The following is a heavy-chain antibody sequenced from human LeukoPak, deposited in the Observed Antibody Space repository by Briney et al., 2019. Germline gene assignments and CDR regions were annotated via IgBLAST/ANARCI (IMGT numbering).Heavy chain of an antibody. J-gene: IGHJ4*02. CDR3: AKVPKYCGGDCYSYIDY. V-gene: IGHV3-23*01. Sequence: GGSLRLSCAASGFTFSSYAMSWVRQAPGKGLERVSAISGSGGSTYYADSVKGRFTVSRDNSKNMLYLQMNTLRAEDTAVYYCAKVPKYCGGDCYSYIDYWGQGNLVTVSS. CDR1: GFTFSSYA. CDR2: ISGSGGST. D-gene: IGHD2-21*02.